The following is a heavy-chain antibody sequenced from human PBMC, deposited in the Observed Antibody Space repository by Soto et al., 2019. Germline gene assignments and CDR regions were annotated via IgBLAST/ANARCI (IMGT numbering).Heavy chain of an antibody. V-gene: IGHV4-31*03. CDR1: GDSISSGVDY. CDR3: AREKAATIDY. D-gene: IGHD2-15*01. J-gene: IGHJ4*02. Sequence: SETLSLTCTVSGDSISSGVDYWSGIRHHPGKGLEWIGYIYYSGSTYYNPSLKSRVTISVDTSKNQFSLKLSSVTAADTAVYYCAREKAATIDYWGQGTLVTVSS. CDR2: IYYSGST.